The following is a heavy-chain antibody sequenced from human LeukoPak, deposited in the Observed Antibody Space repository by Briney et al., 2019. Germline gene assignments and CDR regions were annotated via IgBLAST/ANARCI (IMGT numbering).Heavy chain of an antibody. CDR3: ARERRVWGSRLRDAFDI. D-gene: IGHD3-16*01. J-gene: IGHJ3*02. Sequence: GGSLRFSCAASGFTFSNFWMHWVRQAPGKGLEWVAVISYDGSNKYYADSVKGRFTISRDNSKNTLYLQMNSLRAEDTAVYYCARERRVWGSRLRDAFDIWGQGTMVTVSS. CDR1: GFTFSNFW. V-gene: IGHV3-30-3*01. CDR2: ISYDGSNK.